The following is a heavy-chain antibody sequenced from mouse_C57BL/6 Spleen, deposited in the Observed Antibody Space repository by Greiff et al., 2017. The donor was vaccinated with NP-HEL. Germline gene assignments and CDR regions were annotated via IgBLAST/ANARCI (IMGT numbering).Heavy chain of an antibody. Sequence: VQLQQSGPELVKPGASVKISCKASGYAFSSSWMNWVKQRPGKGLEWIGRIYPGDGDTNYNGKFKGKATLTADKSSRTAYMQLSSLTSEDSAVYFCASAQATRVFYAMDYWGQGTSVTVSS. CDR1: GYAFSSSW. V-gene: IGHV1-82*01. CDR2: IYPGDGDT. D-gene: IGHD3-2*02. J-gene: IGHJ4*01. CDR3: ASAQATRVFYAMDY.